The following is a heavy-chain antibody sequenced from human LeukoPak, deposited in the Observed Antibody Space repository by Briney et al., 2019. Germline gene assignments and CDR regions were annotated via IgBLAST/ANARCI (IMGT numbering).Heavy chain of an antibody. J-gene: IGHJ4*02. CDR3: ATAGGSSPGRVYV. V-gene: IGHV1-2*02. D-gene: IGHD2-15*01. Sequence: ASVKVSCKASGYTFTSYGISWVRQAPGQGLEWMGWINPNSGGTNYAQKFQGRVTMTRDTSISTAYMELSRLRSDDTAVYYCATAGGSSPGRVYVWGQGPLVTVSS. CDR2: INPNSGGT. CDR1: GYTFTSYG.